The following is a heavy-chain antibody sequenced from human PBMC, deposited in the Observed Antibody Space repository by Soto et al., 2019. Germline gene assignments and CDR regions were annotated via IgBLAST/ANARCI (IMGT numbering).Heavy chain of an antibody. CDR1: GFIFSNAW. D-gene: IGHD1-26*01. CDR3: IVWELQSFQY. V-gene: IGHV3-15*01. Sequence: PGGSLRLSCAASGFIFSNAWMNWVRQSPGKGPEWVGRIRSKSDGGTTDYAAPVKGRFTISRDDSKNTVYLQMNRLRTEDTAVYPCIVWELQSFQYWGQGNLVTVSS. J-gene: IGHJ4*02. CDR2: IRSKSDGGTT.